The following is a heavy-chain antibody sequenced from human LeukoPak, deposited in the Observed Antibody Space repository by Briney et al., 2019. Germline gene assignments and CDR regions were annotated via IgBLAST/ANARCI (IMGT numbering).Heavy chain of an antibody. Sequence: GGSLRLSCAASGFTFSSYSMNWVRQAPGKGLEWVSAISGSGGGTYYADSVKGRFTISRDNSKNTLYLQMSSLRAEDTAVYYCAKDLKWELLGGFDYWGQGTLVTVSS. J-gene: IGHJ4*02. D-gene: IGHD1-26*01. CDR1: GFTFSSYS. CDR3: AKDLKWELLGGFDY. CDR2: ISGSGGGT. V-gene: IGHV3-23*01.